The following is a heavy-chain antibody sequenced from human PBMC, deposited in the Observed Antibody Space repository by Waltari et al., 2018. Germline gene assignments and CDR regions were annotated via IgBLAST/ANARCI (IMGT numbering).Heavy chain of an antibody. CDR2: IYYSGST. CDR1: GGSISSSSYY. D-gene: IGHD6-6*01. Sequence: QLQLQESGPGLVKPSETLSLTCTVSGGSISSSSYYWGWIRQPPGKGLEWIGSIYYSGSTYYNPSLKSRVTISVDTSKNQFSLKLSSVTAADTAVYYCAREGSIAARPLDYWGQGTLVTVSS. CDR3: AREGSIAARPLDY. J-gene: IGHJ4*02. V-gene: IGHV4-39*07.